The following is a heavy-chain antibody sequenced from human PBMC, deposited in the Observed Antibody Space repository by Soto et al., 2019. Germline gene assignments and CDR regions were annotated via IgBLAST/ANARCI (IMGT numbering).Heavy chain of an antibody. V-gene: IGHV3-15*01. J-gene: IGHJ4*02. CDR1: GLTFRNVW. D-gene: IGHD3-22*01. Sequence: GGSLRLSCAASGLTFRNVWMTWVRQAPGRGLEWVARIKSKVHGGTTDYAAPVKGRFTISRDNSKNTLYLQMNSLRREDTSVYYCAREYSLAVVAPGYWGQGILVTGSS. CDR3: AREYSLAVVAPGY. CDR2: IKSKVHGGTT.